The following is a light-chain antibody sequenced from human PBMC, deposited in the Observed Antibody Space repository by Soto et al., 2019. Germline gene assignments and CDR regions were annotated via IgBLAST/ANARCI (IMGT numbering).Light chain of an antibody. Sequence: SYELTQPPSVSVAPEKTATITCGGTNIGDKRVHWYRQKPGQAPVLLISYDSDRPSGIPEGFSGSNSGNTATLTISRVEAGDEADYYCQVWDIMTDNYVFGGGTKLTVL. J-gene: IGLJ1*01. CDR3: QVWDIMTDNYV. V-gene: IGLV3-21*04. CDR1: NIGDKR. CDR2: YDS.